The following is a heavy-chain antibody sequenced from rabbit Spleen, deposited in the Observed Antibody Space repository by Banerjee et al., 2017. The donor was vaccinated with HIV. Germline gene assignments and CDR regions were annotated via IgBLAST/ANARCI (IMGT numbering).Heavy chain of an antibody. CDR3: ARDRARSAYYMDCLDL. J-gene: IGHJ5*01. D-gene: IGHD1-1*01. CDR2: IYIGDGST. CDR1: GFSFSSSYW. V-gene: IGHV1S45*01. Sequence: EESGGGLVQPEGSLTLTCTASGFSFSSSYWISWVRQAPGKGLEWIGCIYIGDGSTYYATWAKGRFTISKTSSTTVFLQMTSLTAADTATYFCARDRARSAYYMDCLDLWGPGTLVTVS.